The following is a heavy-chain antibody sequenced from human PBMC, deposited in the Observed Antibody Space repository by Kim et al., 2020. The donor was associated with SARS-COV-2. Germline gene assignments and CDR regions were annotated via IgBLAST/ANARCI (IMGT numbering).Heavy chain of an antibody. CDR2: ISAYNGNT. CDR3: ARTSGYSSGWYGWLDFGLDP. J-gene: IGHJ5*02. D-gene: IGHD6-19*01. CDR1: GYTFTSYG. V-gene: IGHV1-18*04. Sequence: ASVKVSCKASGYTFTSYGISWVRQAPGQGLEWMGWISAYNGNTNYAQKLQGRVTMTTDTSTSTAYMELRSLRSDDTAVYYCARTSGYSSGWYGWLDFGLDPWGQGTLVTVSS.